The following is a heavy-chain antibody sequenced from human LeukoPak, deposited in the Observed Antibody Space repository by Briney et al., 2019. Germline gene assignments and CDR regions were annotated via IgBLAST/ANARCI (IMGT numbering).Heavy chain of an antibody. J-gene: IGHJ6*03. D-gene: IGHD7-27*01. CDR2: MFYSGNT. CDR1: GASITSYH. Sequence: KPSETLSLTCTVSGASITSYHWSWIRQPAGKGLEWIGRMFYSGNTDYNPSLKSRLTMSIDTSKNQFSLKLSSVTAADTAVYYCARLISNWGRGLYYYYMDVWGKGTTVTVSS. V-gene: IGHV4-4*07. CDR3: ARLISNWGRGLYYYYMDV.